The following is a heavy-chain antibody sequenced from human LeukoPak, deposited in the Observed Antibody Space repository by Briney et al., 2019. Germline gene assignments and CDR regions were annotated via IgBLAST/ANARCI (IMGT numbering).Heavy chain of an antibody. V-gene: IGHV1-69*06. J-gene: IGHJ4*02. CDR3: ASPGTADYGDGLGY. Sequence: ASVKVSCKASGGTFSSYAISWVRQAPGQGLEWMGGIIPIFGTANYAQKFQGRVTITADKSTSTAYMELSSLRSKDTAVYYCASPGTADYGDGLGYWGQGTLVTVSS. CDR2: IIPIFGTA. D-gene: IGHD4-17*01. CDR1: GGTFSSYA.